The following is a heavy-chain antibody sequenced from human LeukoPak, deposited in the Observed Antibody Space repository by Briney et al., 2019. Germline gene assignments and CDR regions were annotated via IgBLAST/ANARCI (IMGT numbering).Heavy chain of an antibody. CDR1: GGSVSSGSYY. Sequence: PSETLSLTCTVSGGSVSSGSYYSSWIRQPPGKGLEWIGYIYYSGSTNYNPSLKSRVTISVDTSKNQFSLKLSSVTAADTAVYYCPRDGYCSSTSCYVADVWGQGTTVTVSS. V-gene: IGHV4-61*01. CDR3: PRDGYCSSTSCYVADV. J-gene: IGHJ6*02. CDR2: IYYSGST. D-gene: IGHD2-2*03.